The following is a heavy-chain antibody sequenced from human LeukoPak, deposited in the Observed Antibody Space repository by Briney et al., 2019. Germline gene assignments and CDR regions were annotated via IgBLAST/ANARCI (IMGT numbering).Heavy chain of an antibody. J-gene: IGHJ4*02. CDR3: AKVNYDSSGYYSYFDY. Sequence: GRSLRLSCAASGFTFDDYAMHWVRQAPGKGLEWVSGISWNSGSIGYADSVKGRFTISRDNAKNSLHLQMNSLRAEDTALYYCAKVNYDSSGYYSYFDYWGQGTLVTVSS. D-gene: IGHD3-22*01. CDR1: GFTFDDYA. CDR2: ISWNSGSI. V-gene: IGHV3-9*01.